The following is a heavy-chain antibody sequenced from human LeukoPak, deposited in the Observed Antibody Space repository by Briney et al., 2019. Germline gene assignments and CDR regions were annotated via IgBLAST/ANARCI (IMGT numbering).Heavy chain of an antibody. CDR2: IYYSGST. D-gene: IGHD3-22*01. Sequence: PSETLSLTCTVSGGSISSYYWSWIRQPPGKGLEWIGYIYYSGSTNYNPSLKSRVTISVDTSKNQFSLKLSSVTAADTAVYYCARLGDSSGMNYYYYMDVWGKGTTVTISS. CDR1: GGSISSYY. J-gene: IGHJ6*03. V-gene: IGHV4-59*12. CDR3: ARLGDSSGMNYYYYMDV.